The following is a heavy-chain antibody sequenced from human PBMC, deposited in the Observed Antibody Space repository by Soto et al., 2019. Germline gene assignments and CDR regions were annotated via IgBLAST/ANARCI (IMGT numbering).Heavy chain of an antibody. V-gene: IGHV4-28*05. CDR2: IYYTGTV. J-gene: IGHJ4*02. CDR3: ARTSRLKTGQLDY. Sequence: QLHLQESGPGLVKPSDTLSLTCAVPGYSIGTYNWWAWIRQPPGKGLEWIGYIYYTGTVYYNLSLKNRVSMSVDTARDQFPLRLSSVTAADTAVYYCARTSRLKTGQLDYWGPGALVTVSS. CDR1: GYSIGTYNW. D-gene: IGHD3-9*01.